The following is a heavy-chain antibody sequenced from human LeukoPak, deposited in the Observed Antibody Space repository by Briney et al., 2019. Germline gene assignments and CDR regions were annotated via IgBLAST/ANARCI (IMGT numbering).Heavy chain of an antibody. CDR1: GFTFSSSA. V-gene: IGHV3-23*01. D-gene: IGHD3-10*02. CDR3: AELGITMIGGV. CDR2: IGGGGDST. Sequence: GGSLRLSCAASGFTFSSSAMSWVRQAPGKGLEWVSSIGGGGDSTHYADSVKGRFTISRDNAKNSLYLQMNSLRAEDTAVYYCAELGITMIGGVWGKGTTVTISS. J-gene: IGHJ6*04.